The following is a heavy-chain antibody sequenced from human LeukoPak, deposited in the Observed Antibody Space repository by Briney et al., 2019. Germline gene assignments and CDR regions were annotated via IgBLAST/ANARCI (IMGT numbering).Heavy chain of an antibody. J-gene: IGHJ4*02. V-gene: IGHV4-39*07. CDR1: GGSISSSSYY. Sequence: SETLSLTCTVSGGSISSSSYYWGWIRQPPGKGLEWIGSIYYSGSTYYNPSLKSRVTISVDTSKNQFSLKLSSVTAADTAVYYCARESYYYGSGPEGFDYWGQGTLVTVSS. CDR3: ARESYYYGSGPEGFDY. CDR2: IYYSGST. D-gene: IGHD3-10*01.